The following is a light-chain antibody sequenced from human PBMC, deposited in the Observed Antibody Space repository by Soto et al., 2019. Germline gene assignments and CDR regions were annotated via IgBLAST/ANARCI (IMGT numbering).Light chain of an antibody. V-gene: IGLV2-11*01. CDR2: DVA. J-gene: IGLJ1*01. CDR1: SSDVGSSNY. Sequence: QSAPTQPRSVSGSPGQTVTISCTGSSSDVGSSNYMSWYQQHPGEAPKLVIYDVAQRPSGVSDRLSGSRSGKTASLTISGLQPDDEADYYCCAYAGSDTLIFGSGTKLIVL. CDR3: CAYAGSDTLI.